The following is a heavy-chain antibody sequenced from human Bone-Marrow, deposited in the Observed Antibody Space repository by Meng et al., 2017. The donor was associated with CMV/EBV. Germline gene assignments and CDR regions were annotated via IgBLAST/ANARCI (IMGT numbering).Heavy chain of an antibody. D-gene: IGHD5-18*01. CDR3: ARAITVMADCDY. CDR2: IYPDDSDA. Sequence: GESLKISCKGSGYSFTSYWIGWVRQMPGKGLEWMGIIYPDDSDARYSPSFKGQVTISADKSASTAYLQWSSLKASDTAMYYCARAITVMADCDYWGQGTLVTVYS. CDR1: GYSFTSYW. J-gene: IGHJ4*02. V-gene: IGHV5-51*01.